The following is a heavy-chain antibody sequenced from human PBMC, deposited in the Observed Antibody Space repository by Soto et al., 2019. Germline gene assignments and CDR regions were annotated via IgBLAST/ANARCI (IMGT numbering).Heavy chain of an antibody. Sequence: EVQLVESGGGLVQPGGSLRLSCAASGFTFSGYWMSWVRQAPGKGLEWVANIKQDGSEQFYVDSVKGRFTISRDNAQNSLYLQVNRLRAEDTAVYYCAREAVWGQGTTVTVSS. CDR2: IKQDGSEQ. CDR3: AREAV. CDR1: GFTFSGYW. J-gene: IGHJ6*02. V-gene: IGHV3-7*05.